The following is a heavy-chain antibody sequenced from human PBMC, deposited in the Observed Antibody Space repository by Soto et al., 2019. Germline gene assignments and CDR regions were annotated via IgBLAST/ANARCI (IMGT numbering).Heavy chain of an antibody. CDR3: AIANYGDNDY. J-gene: IGHJ4*02. CDR1: GYIFPSST. D-gene: IGHD4-17*01. CDR2: ISAYNGNI. Sequence: QVQLVQSGAEVKKPGASVKVSCKAPGYIFPSSTISWVRQAPGQGLEWMGWISAYNGNIKDAQKFQGRITMTTDTSTSTAYMELRSLTSDDTAMYYCAIANYGDNDYWGQGTLVTVSS. V-gene: IGHV1-18*01.